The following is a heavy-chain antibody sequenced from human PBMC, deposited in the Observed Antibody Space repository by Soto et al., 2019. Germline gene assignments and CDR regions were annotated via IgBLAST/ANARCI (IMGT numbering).Heavy chain of an antibody. D-gene: IGHD3-22*01. CDR3: ARLGDYYDSSGYYYPYYFDY. J-gene: IGHJ4*02. Sequence: VASVKVSCKASGGTFSSYAISWVRQAPGQGLEWMGGIIPIFGTANYAQKFQGRVTITADESTSTAYMELSSLRSEDTAVYYCARLGDYYDSSGYYYPYYFDYWGQGTLVTVSS. V-gene: IGHV1-69*13. CDR1: GGTFSSYA. CDR2: IIPIFGTA.